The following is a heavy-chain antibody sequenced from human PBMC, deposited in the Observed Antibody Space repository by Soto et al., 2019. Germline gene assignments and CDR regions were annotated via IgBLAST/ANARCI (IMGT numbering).Heavy chain of an antibody. CDR3: ASNPVVVTAPFVY. CDR1: GGSIGSGGYY. J-gene: IGHJ4*02. CDR2: IYYSGST. D-gene: IGHD2-21*02. Sequence: PSETLSLTCTVSGGSIGSGGYYWSWIRQHPGKGLEWIGYIYYSGSTYYNPSLKSRVTISVDTSKNQFSLKLSSVTAADTAVYYCASNPVVVTAPFVYWGQGTLVTVSS. V-gene: IGHV4-31*03.